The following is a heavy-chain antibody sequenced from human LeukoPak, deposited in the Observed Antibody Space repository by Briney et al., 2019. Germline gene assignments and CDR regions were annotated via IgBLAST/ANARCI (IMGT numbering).Heavy chain of an antibody. V-gene: IGHV3-23*01. Sequence: HPGGSLRLSCAASGFTFSSSAMSWVRQAPGKGLEWVSSIGGSGGSTYYADSVKGRFTISRDNSKNTVYLQMNSLRAEDTAVYYCAKEKAPTTHYFDYWGQGTLVTVSS. J-gene: IGHJ4*02. CDR3: AKEKAPTTHYFDY. CDR2: IGGSGGST. CDR1: GFTFSSSA. D-gene: IGHD5-12*01.